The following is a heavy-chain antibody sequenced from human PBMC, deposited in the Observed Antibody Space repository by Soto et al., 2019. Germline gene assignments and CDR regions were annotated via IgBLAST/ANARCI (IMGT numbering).Heavy chain of an antibody. D-gene: IGHD3-10*01. V-gene: IGHV1-46*01. CDR3: ARDYLRSKPSLSYFDY. J-gene: IGHJ4*02. CDR1: GYDFTRHH. CDR2: INPYDGST. Sequence: QVQLVQSGAEVTKPGASVRLSCKASGYDFTRHHIHWVRQAPGQGLEWMGFINPYDGSTTNAQKNQGRITMTRDKSTNTVYMELSSLRSDDAAVYYCARDYLRSKPSLSYFDYWGRGALVTVSA.